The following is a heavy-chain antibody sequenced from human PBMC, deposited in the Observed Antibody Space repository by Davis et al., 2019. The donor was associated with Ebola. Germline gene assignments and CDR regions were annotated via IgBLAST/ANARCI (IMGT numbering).Heavy chain of an antibody. V-gene: IGHV3-30*02. J-gene: IGHJ4*02. CDR1: GFTFSSYG. D-gene: IGHD3-3*01. Sequence: GESLKISCAASGFTFSSYGMHWVRQAPGKGLEWVAVIWYDGSNKYYADSVKGRFTISRDNSKNTLYLQMNSLRAEDTAVYYCAKLPIEWYYDFWSGYDRHNFDYWGQGTLVTVSS. CDR3: AKLPIEWYYDFWSGYDRHNFDY. CDR2: IWYDGSNK.